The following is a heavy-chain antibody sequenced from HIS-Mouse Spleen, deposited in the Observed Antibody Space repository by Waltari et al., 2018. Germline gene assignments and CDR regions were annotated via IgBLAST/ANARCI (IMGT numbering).Heavy chain of an antibody. CDR3: ARSPYYDFWSGYSDNWFDP. D-gene: IGHD3-3*01. J-gene: IGHJ5*02. CDR2: IYYSGST. Sequence: QVQLQESGPGLVKPSQTLSLTCPVPGCSLSSGGYYWSWSRQHPGKGLEWIGYIYYSGSTYYNPSLKSRVTISVDTSKTQFSLKLSSVTAADTAVYYCARSPYYDFWSGYSDNWFDPWGQGTLVTVSS. CDR1: GCSLSSGGYY. V-gene: IGHV4-31*03.